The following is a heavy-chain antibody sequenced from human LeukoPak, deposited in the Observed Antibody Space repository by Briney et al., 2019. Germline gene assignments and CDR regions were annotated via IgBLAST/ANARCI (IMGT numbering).Heavy chain of an antibody. D-gene: IGHD3-10*01. CDR2: IYYSGST. J-gene: IGHJ4*02. CDR1: GGSISSYY. CDR3: ARGRNVWFGELSRGGLVDY. V-gene: IGHV4-59*01. Sequence: PSETLSLTCTVSGGSISSYYWSWIRQPPGKGLEWIGYIYYSGSTNYNPSLKSRVTISVDTSKNQFSLKLRSVTAADTAVYYCARGRNVWFGELSRGGLVDYWGQGTLVTVSS.